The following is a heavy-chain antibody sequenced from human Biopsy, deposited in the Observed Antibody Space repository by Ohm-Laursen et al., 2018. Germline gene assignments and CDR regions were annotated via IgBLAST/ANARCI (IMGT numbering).Heavy chain of an antibody. Sequence: SETLSLTCTVSGDSVSSGSFYWTWIRQPPGQGLEYIGYIYDRGSTANYNPSLQSRVTMSVDTPKNQFSLKLSSVTAADTVIYYCARGMRSSGWPYFDSWGQGTLVTVSS. D-gene: IGHD6-19*01. CDR3: ARGMRSSGWPYFDS. CDR2: IYDRGSTA. CDR1: GDSVSSGSFY. V-gene: IGHV4-61*01. J-gene: IGHJ4*02.